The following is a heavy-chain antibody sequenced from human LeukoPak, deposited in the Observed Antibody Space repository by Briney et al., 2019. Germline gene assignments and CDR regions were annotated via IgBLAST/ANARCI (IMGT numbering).Heavy chain of an antibody. CDR2: VSGGGDSA. V-gene: IGHV3-23*01. Sequence: PGGSLRLSCAASGFTFSSYAISWVRQAPGKGLEWVSGVSGGGDSAYYADSVKGRFTTSKDNSKNTLYLQMNSLRVEDTAVYYCAKDSNGYNSYNWFDPWGQGTLVTVSS. CDR1: GFTFSSYA. CDR3: AKDSNGYNSYNWFDP. J-gene: IGHJ5*02. D-gene: IGHD5-24*01.